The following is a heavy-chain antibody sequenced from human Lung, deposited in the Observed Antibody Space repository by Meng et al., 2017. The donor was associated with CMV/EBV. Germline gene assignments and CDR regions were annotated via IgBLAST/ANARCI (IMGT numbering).Heavy chain of an antibody. Sequence: ASVXVSXKASGCTFTSYYMHWVRQAPGQGLEWMGIINPSGGSTSYAQKFQGRVTMTRDTSTSTVYMELSSLRSEDTAVYYCARALSYYYGDYYYYYGMDVWXQWTTVTVSS. CDR1: GCTFTSYY. CDR2: INPSGGST. CDR3: ARALSYYYGDYYYYYGMDV. J-gene: IGHJ6*02. D-gene: IGHD3-10*01. V-gene: IGHV1-46*01.